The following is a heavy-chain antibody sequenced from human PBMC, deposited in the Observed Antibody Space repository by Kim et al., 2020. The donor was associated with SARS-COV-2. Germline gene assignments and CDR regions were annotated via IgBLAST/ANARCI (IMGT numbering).Heavy chain of an antibody. Sequence: KFQGRVTMTRDTSTSTVYMELSSLRSEDTAVYYCAREIHGDYGRWYYFDYWGQGTLVTVSS. CDR3: AREIHGDYGRWYYFDY. D-gene: IGHD4-17*01. J-gene: IGHJ4*02. V-gene: IGHV1-46*01.